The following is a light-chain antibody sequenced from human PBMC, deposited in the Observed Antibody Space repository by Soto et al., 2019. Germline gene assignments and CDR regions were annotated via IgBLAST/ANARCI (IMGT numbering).Light chain of an antibody. CDR3: QQYNNWPPWT. Sequence: EILMTQSPATLSVSPGERATLSCRASQSISSNLAWYQQKPGQPPRLLIYGTSTRATGIPARFSGSGSGTEFTLTISSLQSEDFAVYYCQQYNNWPPWTFGQGTKVE. J-gene: IGKJ1*01. CDR1: QSISSN. V-gene: IGKV3-15*01. CDR2: GTS.